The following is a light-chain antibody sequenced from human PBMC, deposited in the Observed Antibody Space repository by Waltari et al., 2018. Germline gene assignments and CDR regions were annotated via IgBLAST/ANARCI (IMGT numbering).Light chain of an antibody. J-gene: IGKJ4*01. V-gene: IGKV3-20*01. CDR1: QTGSTIS. Sequence: EIGLTQSPGTLSLAPGERATLSCRASQTGSTISLNWYKQQPGQAPRLLIYGASTRATCPPARSTGRGSVTAFPLTISRLAPEDFAVYYCQQYDRIVLPFGGGTRVEI. CDR3: QQYDRIVLP. CDR2: GAS.